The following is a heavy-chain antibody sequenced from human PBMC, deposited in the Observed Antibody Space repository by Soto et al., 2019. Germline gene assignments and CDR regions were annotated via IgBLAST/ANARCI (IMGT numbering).Heavy chain of an antibody. CDR2: IIPIFGTA. D-gene: IGHD2-15*01. J-gene: IGHJ4*02. Sequence: PAKISSTASGPTFNISAITLVLQPPGQGLEWTGGIIPIFGTANYAHKFQGRVTITADESTSTAYMGLGSLRSEDTALYYGARVDGSYSDYWGQGTLATVS. CDR1: GPTFNISA. CDR3: ARVDGSYSDY. V-gene: IGHV1-69*13.